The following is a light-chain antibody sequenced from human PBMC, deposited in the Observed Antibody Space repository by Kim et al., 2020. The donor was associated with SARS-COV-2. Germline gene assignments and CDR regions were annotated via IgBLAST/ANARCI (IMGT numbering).Light chain of an antibody. CDR2: DTS. J-gene: IGLJ3*02. CDR3: LLSYSGVRV. V-gene: IGLV7-46*01. Sequence: QAVVTQEPSLTVSPGGTVTLTCGSSSGAVTSGHFPYWFQQKPGQAPRTLIYDTSNKHSWTPARFSASLLGGTAALTLSDAQPEDEAKYYCLLSYSGVRVFGGGTKLTVL. CDR1: SGAVTSGHF.